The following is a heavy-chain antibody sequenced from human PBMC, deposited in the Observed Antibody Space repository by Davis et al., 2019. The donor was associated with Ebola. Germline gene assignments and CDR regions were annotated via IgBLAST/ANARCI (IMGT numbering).Heavy chain of an antibody. D-gene: IGHD2-15*01. CDR3: ARVAASGSGGSSHYYYYYAMDV. Sequence: ASVKVSCKASGYTFTSYGISWVRQAPGQGLEWMGWISAYNGNTNYAQKLQGRVTMTTDTSTSTAYMELRSLRSDDTAVYYCARVAASGSGGSSHYYYYYAMDVWGQGTTVTVSS. J-gene: IGHJ6*02. V-gene: IGHV1-18*01. CDR1: GYTFTSYG. CDR2: ISAYNGNT.